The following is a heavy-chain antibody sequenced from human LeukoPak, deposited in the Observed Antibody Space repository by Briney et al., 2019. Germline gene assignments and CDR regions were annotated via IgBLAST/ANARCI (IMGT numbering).Heavy chain of an antibody. CDR3: ARDGPTAYFDY. CDR2: IKSKTDGGTT. D-gene: IGHD5-18*01. CDR1: GFTFSNAW. J-gene: IGHJ4*02. Sequence: GGSLRLSCAASGFTFSNAWMSWVRQAPGKGLEWVGRIKSKTDGGTTDYAAPVKGRFTILRDDSKNTLYLQMNSLKTEDTAVYYCARDGPTAYFDYWGQGTLVTVSS. V-gene: IGHV3-15*01.